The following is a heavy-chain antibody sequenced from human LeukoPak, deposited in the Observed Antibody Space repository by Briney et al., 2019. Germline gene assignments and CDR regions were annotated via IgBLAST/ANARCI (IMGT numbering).Heavy chain of an antibody. CDR1: GYSFTSYW. CDR3: ARLMEQLVTDSSGSYYYYYGMDV. J-gene: IGHJ6*04. V-gene: IGHV5-10-1*01. CDR2: IDPSDSYT. Sequence: GESLKISCKGSGYSFTSYWISWVRQTPGKGLEWMGRIDPSDSYTNYSPSFQGHVTISADKSISTAYLQWSSLKASDTAMYYCARLMEQLVTDSSGSYYYYYGMDVWGKGTTVTVSS. D-gene: IGHD6-19*01.